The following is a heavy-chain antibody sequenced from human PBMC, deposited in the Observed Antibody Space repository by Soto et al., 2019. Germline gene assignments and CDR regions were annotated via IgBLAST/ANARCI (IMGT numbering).Heavy chain of an antibody. CDR3: ARHSRVRFLEGLYYYYGMDV. Sequence: ASVKVSCKASGYTFTGYYMHWVRQAPGQGLEWMGWINPNSGGTNYAQKFQGRVTMTRDTSISTAYMELSRLRSDDTAVYYCARHSRVRFLEGLYYYYGMDVWGQGTTVTVSS. J-gene: IGHJ6*01. CDR1: GYTFTGYY. V-gene: IGHV1-2*02. D-gene: IGHD3-3*01. CDR2: INPNSGGT.